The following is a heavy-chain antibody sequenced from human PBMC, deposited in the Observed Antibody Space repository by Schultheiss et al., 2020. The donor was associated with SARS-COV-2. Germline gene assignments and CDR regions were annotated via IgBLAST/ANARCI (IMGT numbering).Heavy chain of an antibody. CDR3: ARERYRWSRSEHYFDY. J-gene: IGHJ4*02. CDR1: GFTFSSYE. Sequence: GESLKISCAASGFTFSSYEMNWVRQAPGKGLEWVSVTYSGGSTNYADSVKGRFTISRDNSKNTLYLQMNSLRAEDTAVYYCARERYRWSRSEHYFDYWGQGTLVTVSS. CDR2: TYSGGST. V-gene: IGHV3-66*01. D-gene: IGHD3-3*01.